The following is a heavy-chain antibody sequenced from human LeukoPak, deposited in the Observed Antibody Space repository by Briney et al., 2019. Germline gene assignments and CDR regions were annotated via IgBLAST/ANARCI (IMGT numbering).Heavy chain of an antibody. CDR2: ISGGGGST. V-gene: IGHV3-23*01. CDR3: AKGDYYDSSGYSHFDY. J-gene: IGHJ4*02. Sequence: GGSLRLSCAASGFTFHNAWMHWVRQAPGKGLEWVSAISGGGGSTYYADSGKGRFTTSRDNSKNTLYLQMNSLRAEDTAVYYCAKGDYYDSSGYSHFDYWGQGTLVTVSS. CDR1: GFTFHNAW. D-gene: IGHD3-22*01.